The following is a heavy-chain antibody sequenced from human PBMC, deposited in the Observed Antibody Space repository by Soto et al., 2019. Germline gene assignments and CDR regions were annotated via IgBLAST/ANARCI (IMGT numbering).Heavy chain of an antibody. CDR2: ISPHNRNT. CDR3: ARDEGGYDILTGNYKAHHFDQ. J-gene: IGHJ4*02. V-gene: IGHV1-18*01. D-gene: IGHD3-9*01. CDR1: GYTFGHFY. Sequence: ASVKVSCMASGYTFGHFYITWLGQAPGQELEWMGAISPHNRNTNYAEKFRGRVTMTTDTCTTTAYMELRSLRSDDTAVYYCARDEGGYDILTGNYKAHHFDQWGQGALVTVSS.